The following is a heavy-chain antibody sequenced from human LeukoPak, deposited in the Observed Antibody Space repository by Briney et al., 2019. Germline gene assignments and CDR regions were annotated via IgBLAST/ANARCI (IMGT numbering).Heavy chain of an antibody. J-gene: IGHJ4*02. CDR2: ISHDGVDK. D-gene: IGHD2-2*01. Sequence: GGSLRLSCAASGFTFDTYGMHWVRQAPGKGLEWVAVISHDGVDKYYADSVKGRFTISRDNSKNTVSLQVNSLRAEDTAAYYCAKEGYCSATRCYVGKGMDDWGQGTLVIVSS. V-gene: IGHV3-30*18. CDR1: GFTFDTYG. CDR3: AKEGYCSATRCYVGKGMDD.